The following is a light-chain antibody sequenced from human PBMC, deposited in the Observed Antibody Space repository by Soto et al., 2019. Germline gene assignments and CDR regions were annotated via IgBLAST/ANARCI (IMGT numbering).Light chain of an antibody. J-gene: IGLJ1*01. Sequence: QSVLTQPPSASGTPGQRVTISCSGSSSNIGSNTVNWYQQLPGTAPKLHIYSNNQRPSGVPDRFSGPKSGTSASLAISGLQSEDEAAYYCAAWDDSLNGYDFGTGTKVTVL. CDR3: AAWDDSLNGYD. CDR2: SNN. V-gene: IGLV1-44*01. CDR1: SSNIGSNT.